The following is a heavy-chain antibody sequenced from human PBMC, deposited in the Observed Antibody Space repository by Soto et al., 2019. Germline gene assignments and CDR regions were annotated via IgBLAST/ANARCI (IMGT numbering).Heavy chain of an antibody. CDR2: IIPILGIA. V-gene: IGHV1-69*08. Sequence: QVQLVQSGAEVKKPGSSVKVSCKASGGTFSSYTISWVRQAPGQGLEWMGRIIPILGIANYAQKFQGRVTITADKSTSTAYMELSSLRSEDTAVYYCARDLTIKRTHYWYFELWGRGTLVTVSS. CDR1: GGTFSSYT. CDR3: ARDLTIKRTHYWYFEL. D-gene: IGHD2-21*01. J-gene: IGHJ2*01.